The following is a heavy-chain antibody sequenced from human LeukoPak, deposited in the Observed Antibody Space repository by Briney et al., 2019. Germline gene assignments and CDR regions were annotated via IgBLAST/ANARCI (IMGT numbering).Heavy chain of an antibody. V-gene: IGHV1-2*02. Sequence: ASVKVSCKASGYTFTSYYMHWVRQAPGQGLEWMGWINPNIGGTNYTQKFQGRVTMTRDTSISTAYMELSRLRSDDTAVYYCARRGVRFLEWLGGGDWFDPWGQGTLVTVSS. CDR1: GYTFTSYY. CDR3: ARRGVRFLEWLGGGDWFDP. CDR2: INPNIGGT. D-gene: IGHD3-3*01. J-gene: IGHJ5*02.